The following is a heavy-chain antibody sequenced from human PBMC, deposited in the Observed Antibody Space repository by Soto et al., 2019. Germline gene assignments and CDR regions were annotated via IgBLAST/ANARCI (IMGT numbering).Heavy chain of an antibody. CDR1: GFTFDDYA. D-gene: IGHD3-22*01. CDR2: ISWNSGSI. Sequence: EVQLVESGGGLVQPGRSLRLYCAASGFTFDDYALHWVRQAPGKGLEWVSGISWNSGSIGYADSVKGRVTISRDNAKNSLSLNMNSLRAEDTALYDCAKGNYYGSSGGSDAFDIWGQGTMVTVSS. V-gene: IGHV3-9*01. J-gene: IGHJ3*02. CDR3: AKGNYYGSSGGSDAFDI.